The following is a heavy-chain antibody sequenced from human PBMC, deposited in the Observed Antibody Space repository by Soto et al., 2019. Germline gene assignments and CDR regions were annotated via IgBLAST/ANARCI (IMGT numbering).Heavy chain of an antibody. CDR2: IYYSGST. Sequence: KPSETLSLTCTVSGGSVSSGNYHWSWIRQPPGKGLEWIGHIYYSGSTNYNPSLKSRVTISVDTSKNHFTLKLISATAADTAMYYCAREENPLARYGGDLDYWGQGTLVTVSS. D-gene: IGHD3-16*01. J-gene: IGHJ4*02. CDR1: GGSVSSGNYH. V-gene: IGHV4-61*03. CDR3: AREENPLARYGGDLDY.